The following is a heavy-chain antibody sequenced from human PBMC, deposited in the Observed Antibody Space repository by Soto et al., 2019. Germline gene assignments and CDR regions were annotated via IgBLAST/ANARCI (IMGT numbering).Heavy chain of an antibody. CDR1: GGSISSGGYY. CDR3: ATLDYDAEYFQH. V-gene: IGHV4-31*03. Sequence: QVQLQESGPGLVKPSQTLSLTCTVSGGSISSGGYYWSWIRQHPGKGLEWIGYIYYSGSTYYNPSLKSRVTLSVDTSKNPFSLKLSSVTAADTAVYYCATLDYDAEYFQHWGQGTLVTVSS. J-gene: IGHJ1*01. CDR2: IYYSGST. D-gene: IGHD4-17*01.